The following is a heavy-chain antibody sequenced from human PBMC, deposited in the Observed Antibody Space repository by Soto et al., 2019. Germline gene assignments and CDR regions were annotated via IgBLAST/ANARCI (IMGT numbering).Heavy chain of an antibody. D-gene: IGHD6-19*01. J-gene: IGHJ4*02. CDR3: ATYTSGGGGRGY. V-gene: IGHV4-59*08. CDR1: GASISRDH. CDR2: DYSGST. Sequence: QVQLQESGPGLVKPSETLSLTCTVSGASISRDHWNWIRQPPGKGLEWIGDYSGSTNYNPSLKSRAPISVDTSKNQFALKLSSGAAAATAVYFCATYTSGGGGRGYWGQGTLVTVSS.